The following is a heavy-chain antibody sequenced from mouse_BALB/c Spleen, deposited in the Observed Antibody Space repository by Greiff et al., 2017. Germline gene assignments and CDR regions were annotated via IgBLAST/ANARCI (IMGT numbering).Heavy chain of an antibody. V-gene: IGHV1-5*01. CDR1: GYTFTSYW. CDR2: IYPGNSDT. CDR3: TRWGWLLRDYAMDY. D-gene: IGHD2-3*01. J-gene: IGHJ4*01. Sequence: EVKLQQSGTVLARPGSSVKMSCKASGYTFTSYWMHWVKQRPGQGLEWIGAIYPGNSDTSYNQKFKGKAKLTAVTSTSTAYMELSSLTNEDSAVYYCTRWGWLLRDYAMDYWGQGTSVTVSS.